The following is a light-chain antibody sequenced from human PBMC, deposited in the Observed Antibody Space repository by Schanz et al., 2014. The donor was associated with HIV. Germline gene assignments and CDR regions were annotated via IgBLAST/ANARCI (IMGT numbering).Light chain of an antibody. Sequence: QSVLTQPPSASGTPGQRVTISCSGSSSNIGSNTVNWYQQLPGTVPKVLIYTNNQRPSWVPDRFSGSKSGTSASLAISGLQSEDEADYYCAAWDDSLNGVVFGGGTKLTVL. CDR2: TNN. V-gene: IGLV1-44*01. CDR1: SSNIGSNT. J-gene: IGLJ2*01. CDR3: AAWDDSLNGVV.